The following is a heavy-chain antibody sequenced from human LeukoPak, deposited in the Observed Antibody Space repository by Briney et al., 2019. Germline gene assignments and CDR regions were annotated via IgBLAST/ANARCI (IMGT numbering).Heavy chain of an antibody. V-gene: IGHV3-23*01. CDR3: ARANYYGSGRAAFDI. Sequence: GGSLRLSCAASGFTFSSYAMSWVRQAPGKGLEWVSAISGSGGSTYYADSVKGRFTISRDNAKNTLYLQMNSLRAEDTAVYYCARANYYGSGRAAFDIWGQGTMVTVSS. D-gene: IGHD3-10*01. CDR1: GFTFSSYA. CDR2: ISGSGGST. J-gene: IGHJ3*02.